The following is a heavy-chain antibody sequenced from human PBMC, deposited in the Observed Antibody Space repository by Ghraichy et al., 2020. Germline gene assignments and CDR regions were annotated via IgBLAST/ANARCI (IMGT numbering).Heavy chain of an antibody. CDR1: GYTFTDYY. CDR3: TRGGPIAVAGMTIDY. Sequence: ASVKVSCKASGYTFTDYYMHWVRQAPGQGLEWMGWINANSGGTNYAQKFQGRVTMTRDKSISTAYMELSRLTSDDAAVFYCTRGGPIAVAGMTIDYWGQGTLVTVSS. V-gene: IGHV1-2*02. CDR2: INANSGGT. D-gene: IGHD6-19*01. J-gene: IGHJ4*02.